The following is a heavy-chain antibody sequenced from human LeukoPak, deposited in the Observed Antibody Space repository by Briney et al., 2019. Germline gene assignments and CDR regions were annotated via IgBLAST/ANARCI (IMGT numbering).Heavy chain of an antibody. CDR1: GYTFTGYY. CDR3: ARVSITEYYDSSGYYYSPDGTFDY. D-gene: IGHD3-22*01. CDR2: INPNSGGT. J-gene: IGHJ4*02. V-gene: IGHV1-2*02. Sequence: ASVKVSCKASGYTFTGYYMHWVRQAPGQGPEWMGWINPNSGGTNYAQKFQGRVTMTRDTSISTAYMELSRLRSDDTAVYYCARVSITEYYDSSGYYYSPDGTFDYWGQGTLVTVSS.